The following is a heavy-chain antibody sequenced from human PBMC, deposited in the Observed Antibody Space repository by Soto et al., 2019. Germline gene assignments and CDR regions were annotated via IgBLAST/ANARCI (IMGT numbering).Heavy chain of an antibody. CDR1: GGSISTSHY. CDR3: AREDIVVVPAAMGNYYYYGMDV. Sequence: SETLSLTCTVSGGSISTSHYWSWIRQPPGKGLEWIGYIYYSGSTNYNPSLKRRVTISVDTSKNQFSLKLSSVTAADTAVYYCAREDIVVVPAAMGNYYYYGMDVWGQGTTVTVSS. CDR2: IYYSGST. J-gene: IGHJ6*02. D-gene: IGHD2-2*01. V-gene: IGHV4-59*11.